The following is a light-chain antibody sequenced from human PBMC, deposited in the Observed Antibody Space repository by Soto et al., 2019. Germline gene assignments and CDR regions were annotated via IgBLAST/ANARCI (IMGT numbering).Light chain of an antibody. CDR1: SSDVGSYNL. CDR3: CSYAGSSIS. Sequence: QSALTQPASVSGSPGQSITISCTGTSSDVGSYNLVSWYQQHPGKAPKLMIYEGSKRPSGVSNRFSGSKSGNTASLTISGLQAEDEADDYCCSYAGSSISFGGGTKLTVL. V-gene: IGLV2-23*01. J-gene: IGLJ2*01. CDR2: EGS.